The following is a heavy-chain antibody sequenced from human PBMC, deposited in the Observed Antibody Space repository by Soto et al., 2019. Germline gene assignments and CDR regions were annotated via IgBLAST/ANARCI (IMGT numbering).Heavy chain of an antibody. CDR3: VRGPDHSKVGY. Sequence: QVQLQESGPGLVKPSETLPLTCSVSDGSVTGYCWSWIRQPPGKGLEWIGCIDYNGRAHYNPSLTSRVTMSLDTSNNHFSLKLSSVTTTDTAVYSCVRGPDHSKVGYWGQGTLVTVSS. V-gene: IGHV4-59*02. D-gene: IGHD4-4*01. CDR2: IDYNGRA. CDR1: DGSVTGYC. J-gene: IGHJ4*02.